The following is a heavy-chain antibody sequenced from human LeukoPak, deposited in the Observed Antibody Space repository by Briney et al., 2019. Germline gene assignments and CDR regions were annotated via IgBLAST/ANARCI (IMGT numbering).Heavy chain of an antibody. D-gene: IGHD5-18*01. Sequence: GGSLRLSCAASGFTFSSSWMSWVRQAPGKGLEWVANIKQDGSEKYYVDSVKGRFTISRDNAKNSLSLQMNSLRAEDTAIYYCARDSYGRTDYWGQGTLVTVSS. CDR2: IKQDGSEK. CDR1: GFTFSSSW. CDR3: ARDSYGRTDY. V-gene: IGHV3-7*01. J-gene: IGHJ4*02.